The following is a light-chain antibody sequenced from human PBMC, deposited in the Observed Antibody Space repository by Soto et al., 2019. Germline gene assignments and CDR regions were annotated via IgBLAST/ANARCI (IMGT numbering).Light chain of an antibody. CDR3: QQRSNWPST. CDR2: DAS. Sequence: EIVLTQSPATLSLCPGERATLSCRASQSVSSYLAWYQQKPGQAPRLLIYDASNRATGIPARFSGSGSGTDFTLTISSLEPEDFAVYYCQQRSNWPSTFGGGTKVEIK. J-gene: IGKJ4*01. CDR1: QSVSSY. V-gene: IGKV3-11*01.